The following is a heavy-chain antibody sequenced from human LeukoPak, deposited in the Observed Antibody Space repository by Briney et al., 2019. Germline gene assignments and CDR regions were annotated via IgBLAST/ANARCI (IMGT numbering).Heavy chain of an antibody. J-gene: IGHJ4*02. Sequence: GASVKVSCKASGYTFIGYYMHWVRQAPGQGLEWMGRINPNSGGTNYAQKFQGRVTMTRDTSISTAYMELSRLRFDDTAVYYCAYQYCSGGSCYTSFDYWGQGTLVTVSS. V-gene: IGHV1-2*06. CDR3: AYQYCSGGSCYTSFDY. CDR1: GYTFIGYY. CDR2: INPNSGGT. D-gene: IGHD2-15*01.